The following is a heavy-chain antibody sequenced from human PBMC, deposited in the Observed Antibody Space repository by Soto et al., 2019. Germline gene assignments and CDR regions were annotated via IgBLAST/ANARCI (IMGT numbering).Heavy chain of an antibody. CDR3: AKVLLTYTSGWYHPHFDY. CDR2: VSNDGSNK. V-gene: IGHV3-30*18. D-gene: IGHD6-19*01. Sequence: GSLRLSCAASGFTFSSYVMHWVRQAPGKGLEWVAVVSNDGSNKDYADSVKGRFTISRDNSKNTLYLQMNSLRAEDTAVYYCAKVLLTYTSGWYHPHFDYWGQGTLVTVSS. J-gene: IGHJ4*02. CDR1: GFTFSSYV.